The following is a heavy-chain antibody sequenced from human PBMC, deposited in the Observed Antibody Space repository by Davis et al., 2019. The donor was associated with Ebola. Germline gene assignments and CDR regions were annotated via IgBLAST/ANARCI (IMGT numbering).Heavy chain of an antibody. CDR2: IYYSGST. J-gene: IGHJ5*02. CDR1: GGSISSYY. CDR3: ARGDDYSNPTYNWFDP. D-gene: IGHD4-11*01. Sequence: PSETLSLTCTVSGGSISSYYWSWIRQPPGKGLEWIGYIYYSGSTNYNPSLKSRVTISVDTSKNQFSLKLSSVTAADTAVYYCARGDDYSNPTYNWFDPWGQGTLVTVSS. V-gene: IGHV4-59*08.